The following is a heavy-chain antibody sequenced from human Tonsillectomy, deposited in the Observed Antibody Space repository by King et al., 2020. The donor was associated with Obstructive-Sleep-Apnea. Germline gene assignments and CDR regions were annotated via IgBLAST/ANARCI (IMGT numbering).Heavy chain of an antibody. CDR1: GYSISRGYY. V-gene: IGHV4-38-2*02. D-gene: IGHD7-27*01. J-gene: IGHJ4*02. Sequence: VQLQESGPGLVKPSETLSLTCNVSGYSISRGYYWAWIRQPPGKGLEWIGSIYHSESADYNPSLKSRVTISVDSSRNQFSLKLSAVTAADTAVYYCARGELGDYDSWGQGTLVTVSS. CDR3: ARGELGDYDS. CDR2: IYHSESA.